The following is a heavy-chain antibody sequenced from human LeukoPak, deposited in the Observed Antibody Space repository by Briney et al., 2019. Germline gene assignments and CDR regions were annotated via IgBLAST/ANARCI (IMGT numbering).Heavy chain of an antibody. V-gene: IGHV4-34*01. CDR2: INHSGST. Sequence: PSETLSLTCAVYGGSFSGYYWSWIRQPPGKGLEWIGEINHSGSTNYNPSLKSRVTISVDTSKNQFSLKLSSVTAADTAVYYCARDLGSPTAMVTGGYGMDVWGQGTTVTVSS. CDR3: ARDLGSPTAMVTGGYGMDV. J-gene: IGHJ6*02. D-gene: IGHD5-18*01. CDR1: GGSFSGYY.